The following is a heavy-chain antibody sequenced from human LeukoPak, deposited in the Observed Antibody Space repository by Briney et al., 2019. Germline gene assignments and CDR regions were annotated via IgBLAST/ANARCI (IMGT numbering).Heavy chain of an antibody. CDR1: GGSFSGYY. CDR3: ARGRPNLYCSSASCYHYYYYGMDV. J-gene: IGHJ6*02. D-gene: IGHD2-2*01. V-gene: IGHV4-34*01. CDR2: INHSGST. Sequence: SETLSLTCAVYGGSFSGYYWSWIRQPPGKGLEWIGEINHSGSTNYNPSLKSRVTISVDTSKNQFSLKLSSVTAADTAVYYCARGRPNLYCSSASCYHYYYYGMDVWGQGTTVTVSS.